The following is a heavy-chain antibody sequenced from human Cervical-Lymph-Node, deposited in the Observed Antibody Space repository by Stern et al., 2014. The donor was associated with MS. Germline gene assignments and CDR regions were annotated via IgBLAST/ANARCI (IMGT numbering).Heavy chain of an antibody. J-gene: IGHJ4*02. CDR3: AKHACTGAACPFDL. D-gene: IGHD2-8*02. CDR1: GDSISSYTHY. CDR2: VYYSGAT. Sequence: QLQLQESCPGLVKPSETLSLTCAVSGDSISSYTHYWAWIRQPPGKGLEWTGSVYYSGATYSIPSLNVLVAYSVDTTNIHSSRGLNSVAAADTAVYYCAKHACTGAACPFDLWGQGTLVTVSS. V-gene: IGHV4-39*01.